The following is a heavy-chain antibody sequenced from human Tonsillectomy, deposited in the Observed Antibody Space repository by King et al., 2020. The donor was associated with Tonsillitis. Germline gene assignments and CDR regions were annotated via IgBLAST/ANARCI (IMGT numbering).Heavy chain of an antibody. Sequence: VQLVESGPEVKKPGTSVRVSCKASGFTCITSAVQWVRQARGQRLEWIGWIVVGSGNTNYAQKFQDRVIITRDRSTSTAYMELSSLTSEDTAAYYCAADIAYFGLDVWGQGTTVTVSS. J-gene: IGHJ6*02. D-gene: IGHD3-16*02. CDR1: GFTCITSA. CDR3: AADIAYFGLDV. CDR2: IVVGSGNT. V-gene: IGHV1-58*01.